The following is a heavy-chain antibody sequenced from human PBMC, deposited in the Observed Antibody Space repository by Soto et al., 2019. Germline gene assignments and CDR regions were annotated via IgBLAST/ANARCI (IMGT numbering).Heavy chain of an antibody. CDR1: GFTFSSYG. CDR3: AKPGGEVYTYPPFSFEY. V-gene: IGHV3-30*18. D-gene: IGHD3-3*01. Sequence: QVQLVESGGGVVQPGRSLRLSCAASGFTFSSYGVHWVRQAPGKGLEWVAVISYDGSNEWYAYSVKGRFTISRDNSKNTRFLQMNSVRAGGTVVYYCAKPGGEVYTYPPFSFEYWGQGPLVPASP. J-gene: IGHJ4*02. CDR2: ISYDGSNE.